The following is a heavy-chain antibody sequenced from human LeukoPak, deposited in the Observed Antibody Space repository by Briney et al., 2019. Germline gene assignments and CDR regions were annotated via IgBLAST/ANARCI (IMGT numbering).Heavy chain of an antibody. Sequence: SETLSFTCTVSGGSISDTSYYWGWIRQPPGKGVEWIGTIYYSGTTYYNPSLKSRVTISVDTSKNQFSLKLSSVTAADTAVYYCARQYSDILTGYHRGELYWYFDLWGRGTLVTVSS. V-gene: IGHV4-39*01. CDR1: GGSISDTSYY. CDR2: IYYSGTT. D-gene: IGHD3-9*01. J-gene: IGHJ2*01. CDR3: ARQYSDILTGYHRGELYWYFDL.